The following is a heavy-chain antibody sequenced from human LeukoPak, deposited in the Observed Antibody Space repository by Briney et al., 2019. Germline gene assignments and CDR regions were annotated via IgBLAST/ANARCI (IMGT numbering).Heavy chain of an antibody. CDR1: GASITTHY. CDR2: ADYTGST. Sequence: SETLSLTCTASGASITTHYWSWIRQSPGEGLEWIGYADYTGSTKYNPSLKSRVTMSLDTSNNQFSLKLDSVTATDTAVYYCAGGYSSDWYFNCWGQGTLVTDSS. CDR3: AGGYSSDWYFNC. J-gene: IGHJ4*02. D-gene: IGHD6-19*01. V-gene: IGHV4-59*11.